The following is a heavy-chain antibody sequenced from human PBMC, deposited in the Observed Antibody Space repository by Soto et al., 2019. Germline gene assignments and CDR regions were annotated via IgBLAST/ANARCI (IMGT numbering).Heavy chain of an antibody. J-gene: IGHJ4*02. D-gene: IGHD3-16*01. V-gene: IGHV4-34*01. CDR3: ARALLGFSYGYGGYFDP. CDR2: ISYRGST. Sequence: PSEPLFLTCRVALGSGNGYSWSCFRHNWGKGLDWIGDISYRGSTSSSPSLKSRLMISLDTSNNQFSLKVASVTAADTAVYYCARALLGFSYGYGGYFDPWGPGTLVTVSS. CDR1: LGSGNGYS.